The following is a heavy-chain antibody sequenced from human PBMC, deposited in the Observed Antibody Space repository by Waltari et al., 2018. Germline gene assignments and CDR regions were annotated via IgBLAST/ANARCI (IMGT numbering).Heavy chain of an antibody. D-gene: IGHD7-27*01. V-gene: IGHV3-23*01. Sequence: EVQLLESGGGLVQPGGSLRLSCAASGFTFSSYALSWVRQSPGKGLEWVSLITGSGDNTFYGVSVKGRFTISRDNSKNVVYLQMNSLTAEDTALYYCAKDGLPGDLDYWGQGTLVTVSS. CDR1: GFTFSSYA. J-gene: IGHJ4*02. CDR3: AKDGLPGDLDY. CDR2: ITGSGDNT.